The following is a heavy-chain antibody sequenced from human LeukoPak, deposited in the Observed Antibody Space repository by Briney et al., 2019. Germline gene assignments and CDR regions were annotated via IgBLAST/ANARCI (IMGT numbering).Heavy chain of an antibody. CDR2: IIPIFGTA. J-gene: IGHJ5*02. CDR1: GGAFSSYA. CDR3: ARDRAWRSWFDP. Sequence: SVKVSCKASGGAFSSYAISWVRQAPGQGLEWMGGIIPIFGTANYAQKFQGRVTITTDESTSTAYMELSSLRSEDTAVYYCARDRAWRSWFDPWGQGTLVTVSS. D-gene: IGHD3-10*01. V-gene: IGHV1-69*05.